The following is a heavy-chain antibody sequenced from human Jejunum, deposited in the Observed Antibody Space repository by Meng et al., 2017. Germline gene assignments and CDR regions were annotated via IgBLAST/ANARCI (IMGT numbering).Heavy chain of an antibody. J-gene: IGHJ4*02. D-gene: IGHD2-21*02. V-gene: IGHV4-34*01. Sequence: VQAQQWGAGLVEPSEALALTCASQGGSFSTYDWSWIRQPPGKGLEWLGKINHSGSIQDNPSLKSRVTMSVDTCRSQISLKLNSVTAADTAVYYCRLAYCVSDCGDYWGQGTLVTVSS. CDR3: RLAYCVSDCGDY. CDR2: INHSGSI. CDR1: GGSFSTYD.